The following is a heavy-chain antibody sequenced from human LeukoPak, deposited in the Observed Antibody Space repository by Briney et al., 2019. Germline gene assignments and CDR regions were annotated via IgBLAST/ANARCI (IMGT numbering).Heavy chain of an antibody. J-gene: IGHJ3*02. CDR2: IYHSGST. V-gene: IGHV4-59*01. CDR1: GGSIKSDY. D-gene: IGHD5-24*01. Sequence: SQTLSPTCSVSGGSIKSDYWNWIRQPPGKGLEWIGYIYHSGSTNYNPSLKSRVTISIDKSKKQFSLKLTSVTAADTAIYYCARVGGMTTINNAAFDIWGQGTMVTVSS. CDR3: ARVGGMTTINNAAFDI.